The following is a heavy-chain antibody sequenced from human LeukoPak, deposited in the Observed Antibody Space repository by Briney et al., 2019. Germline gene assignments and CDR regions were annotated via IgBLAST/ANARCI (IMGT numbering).Heavy chain of an antibody. J-gene: IGHJ4*02. CDR3: ARGPYKDFWSGYSDY. V-gene: IGHV3-48*01. CDR1: GFTFSSYS. CDR2: ISSSSTTI. D-gene: IGHD3-3*01. Sequence: GGSLRLSCSASGFTFSSYSMNWVRQAPGKGLEWVSYISSSSTTICYADSVKGRFTISRDNAKNSLYLQMNSLRVADTAVYYCARGPYKDFWSGYSDYWGQGTLVTVSS.